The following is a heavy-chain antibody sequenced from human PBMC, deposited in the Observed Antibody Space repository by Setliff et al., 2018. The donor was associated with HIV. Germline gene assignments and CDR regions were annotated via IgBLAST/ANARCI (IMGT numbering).Heavy chain of an antibody. CDR2: IYPGDSHV. D-gene: IGHD3-10*01. J-gene: IGHJ6*03. V-gene: IGHV5-51*01. Sequence: PGESLKISCKGSGYSFTSYWIGWVRQMPGKGLEWMGIIYPGDSHVRYSPSFQGQVTISADTSISTAYLQWSSLKASDTAMYYCARVGVDVVRHYYYYMDVWGKGTTVTVSS. CDR1: GYSFTSYW. CDR3: ARVGVDVVRHYYYYMDV.